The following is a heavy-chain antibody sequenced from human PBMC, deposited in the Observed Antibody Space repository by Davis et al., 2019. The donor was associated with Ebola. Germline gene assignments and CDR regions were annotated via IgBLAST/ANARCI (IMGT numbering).Heavy chain of an antibody. CDR1: GFTFSSYA. CDR2: ISYDGSNK. V-gene: IGHV3-30-3*01. J-gene: IGHJ4*02. D-gene: IGHD6-13*01. Sequence: PGGSLRLSCAASGFTFSSYAMHWVRQAPGKGLEWVAVISYDGSNKYYADSVKGRFTISRDNSKNTLYLQMNSLRAEDTAVYYCARVRGAAAGTPDYWGQGTLVTVSS. CDR3: ARVRGAAAGTPDY.